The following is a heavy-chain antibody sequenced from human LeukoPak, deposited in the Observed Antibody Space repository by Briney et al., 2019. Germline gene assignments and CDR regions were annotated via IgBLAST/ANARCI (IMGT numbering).Heavy chain of an antibody. V-gene: IGHV3-66*02. Sequence: GGSLRLSCAASGFTVGSNYMSWVRQAPGKGPEWVSVIYSGGSTYYADSVKGRFTISRDNSKNTLYLQMNSLRTEDTAVYYCARGDYYGSGSYYSAYYYGMDVWGQGTTVTVSS. J-gene: IGHJ6*02. CDR3: ARGDYYGSGSYYSAYYYGMDV. D-gene: IGHD3-10*01. CDR1: GFTVGSNY. CDR2: IYSGGST.